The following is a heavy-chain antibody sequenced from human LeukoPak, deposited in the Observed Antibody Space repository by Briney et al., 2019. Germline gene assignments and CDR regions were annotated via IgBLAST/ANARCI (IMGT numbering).Heavy chain of an antibody. J-gene: IGHJ4*02. CDR1: GFTFSSYA. D-gene: IGHD6-13*01. CDR3: ARHSNNFDY. V-gene: IGHV3-64*01. CDR2: ISSNGGST. Sequence: GGSLRLPCAASGFTFSSYAMHWVRQAPGKGLEYVSAISSNGGSTYYANSVKGRFTISRDNSKNTLYLQMSSLRAEDTAVYYCARHSNNFDYWGQGTLVIVSS.